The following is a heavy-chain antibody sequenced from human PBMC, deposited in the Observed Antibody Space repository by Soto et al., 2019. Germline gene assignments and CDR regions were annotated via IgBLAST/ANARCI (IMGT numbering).Heavy chain of an antibody. V-gene: IGHV1-69*06. CDR3: ASKAACGGDCYAFDS. CDR2: IIPLFGTT. Sequence: QVYLVQSGAEVKKPGSSVKISCKASGGIFSSNTINWVRQAAGQGLEWMRAIIPLFGTTNYAEKMQGRVTITADKSTKAEDMELTSLRCEDTAGYYSASKAACGGDCYAFDSWWQGTLVTVSS. CDR1: GGIFSSNT. J-gene: IGHJ4*02. D-gene: IGHD2-21*02.